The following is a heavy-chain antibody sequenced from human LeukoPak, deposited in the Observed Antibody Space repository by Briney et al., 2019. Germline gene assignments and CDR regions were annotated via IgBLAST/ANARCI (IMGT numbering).Heavy chain of an antibody. J-gene: IGHJ3*02. Sequence: PGGSLRLSCTASGITFSDYYMNWIRQAPGKGLEWLSFISRGGSPIYYADSVKGRFTISRDNAKSSLYLEMNSLRAEDTAVYYCARDGAPDSRKGFDIWGQGTMVTVSS. V-gene: IGHV3-11*04. CDR1: GITFSDYY. CDR3: ARDGAPDSRKGFDI. D-gene: IGHD2-21*02. CDR2: ISRGGSPI.